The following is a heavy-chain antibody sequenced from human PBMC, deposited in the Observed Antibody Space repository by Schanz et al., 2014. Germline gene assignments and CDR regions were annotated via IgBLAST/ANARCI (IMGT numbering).Heavy chain of an antibody. Sequence: QVQLVQSGAEVKKPGASVKVSCKASGYTLTGFGVSWVRQAPGQGREWMGWISAYSGNSKYAQKLQGRGPMTTDTSTNTAYMELRSLTSDDTAVYYCARFNSGSHSPPYYYYGMDVWGQGTTVTVSS. J-gene: IGHJ6*02. CDR2: ISAYSGNS. D-gene: IGHD1-26*01. V-gene: IGHV1-18*01. CDR3: ARFNSGSHSPPYYYYGMDV. CDR1: GYTLTGFG.